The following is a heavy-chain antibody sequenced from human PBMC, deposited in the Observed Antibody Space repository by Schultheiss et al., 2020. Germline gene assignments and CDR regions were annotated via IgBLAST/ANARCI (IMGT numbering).Heavy chain of an antibody. CDR1: GYTFTSYA. D-gene: IGHD6-6*01. CDR2: ISAYNGNT. J-gene: IGHJ6*02. Sequence: ASVKVSCKASGYTFTSYAMHWVRQAPGQGLEWMGWISAYNGNTNYAQKLQGRVTMTTDTSTSTAYMELRSLRSDDTAVYYCARDAGIAARSAADYYGMDVWGQGTTVTVSS. CDR3: ARDAGIAARSAADYYGMDV. V-gene: IGHV1-18*01.